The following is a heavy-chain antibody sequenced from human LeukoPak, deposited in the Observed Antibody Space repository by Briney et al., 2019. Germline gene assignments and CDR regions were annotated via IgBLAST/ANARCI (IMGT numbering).Heavy chain of an antibody. J-gene: IGHJ4*02. CDR1: GGSISSSNW. D-gene: IGHD2-2*01. CDR3: ARDRYCSSTSCYEDY. CDR2: IYHSGST. V-gene: IGHV4-4*02. Sequence: SGTLSLTCAVSGGSISSSNWWSWVRQPPGKGLEWIGEIYHSGSTNYNPSLKSRVTISVDKSKNQFSLKLSSVTAADTAVYYCARDRYCSSTSCYEDYWGQGTLVTVSS.